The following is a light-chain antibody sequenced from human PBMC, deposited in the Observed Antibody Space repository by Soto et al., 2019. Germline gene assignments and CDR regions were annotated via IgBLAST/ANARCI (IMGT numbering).Light chain of an antibody. Sequence: EIVMAQSPATLSVPPGEGATVSWRASQSVSSNLAWYQQKPGQAPRLLIYGAFTRATGVPARFSGSGSGTEFTLTISSLQSEDFAVYYCQQYDNWPGTFGQGTKVDIK. J-gene: IGKJ1*01. CDR2: GAF. CDR1: QSVSSN. V-gene: IGKV3-15*01. CDR3: QQYDNWPGT.